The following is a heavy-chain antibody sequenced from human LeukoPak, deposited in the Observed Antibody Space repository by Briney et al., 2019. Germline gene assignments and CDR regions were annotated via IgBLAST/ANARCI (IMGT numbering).Heavy chain of an antibody. CDR3: VKEGLVLRYFDWFRGSYYFDY. J-gene: IGHJ4*02. D-gene: IGHD3-9*01. Sequence: GGSLRLSCSASGFTFSSYAMHWVRQAPEKGLEYVPAISSNGGSTYYADSVKGRFTISRDNSKNTLYLQMSSLRAEDTAVYYCVKEGLVLRYFDWFRGSYYFDYWGQGTLVTVSS. V-gene: IGHV3-64D*06. CDR2: ISSNGGST. CDR1: GFTFSSYA.